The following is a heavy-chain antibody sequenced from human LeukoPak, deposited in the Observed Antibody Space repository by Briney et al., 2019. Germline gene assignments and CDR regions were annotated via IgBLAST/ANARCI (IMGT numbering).Heavy chain of an antibody. CDR2: ISYDGSNK. V-gene: IGHV3-30-3*01. J-gene: IGHJ1*01. CDR1: GFTFSTYA. Sequence: GGSLRLSCAASGFTFSTYAMHWVRQAPGKGLEWVAVISYDGSNKYYADSVKGRFTISRDNSKNTLYLQMNSLRAEDTAVYYCARDFAEEYFQHWGQGTLVTVSS. CDR3: ARDFAEEYFQH.